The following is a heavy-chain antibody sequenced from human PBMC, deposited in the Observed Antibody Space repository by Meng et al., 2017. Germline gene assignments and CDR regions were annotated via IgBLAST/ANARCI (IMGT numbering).Heavy chain of an antibody. D-gene: IGHD2-15*01. CDR1: GDSVSSNSAA. CDR2: TYYRSKWYN. J-gene: IGHJ4*02. V-gene: IGHV6-1*01. Sequence: QVQLQQSGPGRVKPSQTLSLTCAIYGDSVSSNSAAWNWIRQSPSRGLEWLGRTYYRSKWYNDYAVSVKSRITINPDTSKNQFSLQLNSVTPEDTAVYYCARGVLYCSGGSCYYAYFDYWGQGTLVTVSS. CDR3: ARGVLYCSGGSCYYAYFDY.